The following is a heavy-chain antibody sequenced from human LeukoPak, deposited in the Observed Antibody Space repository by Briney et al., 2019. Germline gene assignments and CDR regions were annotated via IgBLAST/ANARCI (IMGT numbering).Heavy chain of an antibody. CDR1: GFTFSSYW. Sequence: GGSLRLSCAASGFTFSSYWMSWVRQAPGKGLEWVANIKQDGSEKYYVDSVKGRFTISRDNAKNSLYLQMNSLRAEDTAVYYCARDAQPSIAAAGFFDYWGQGTLVTVSS. CDR3: ARDAQPSIAAAGFFDY. CDR2: IKQDGSEK. J-gene: IGHJ4*02. D-gene: IGHD6-13*01. V-gene: IGHV3-7*01.